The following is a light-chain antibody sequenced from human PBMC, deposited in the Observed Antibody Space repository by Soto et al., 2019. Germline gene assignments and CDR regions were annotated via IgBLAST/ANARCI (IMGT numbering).Light chain of an antibody. CDR1: QTIRNY. J-gene: IGKJ1*01. Sequence: GDRVTITCRASQTIRNYLAWYQQKPGKAPDLLIYDASSLENEVPSRFSGSGSGTEFTLTISSLQPEDFATYYCQQSYSVPRTFGLGTKVDIK. CDR2: DAS. V-gene: IGKV1-5*01. CDR3: QQSYSVPRT.